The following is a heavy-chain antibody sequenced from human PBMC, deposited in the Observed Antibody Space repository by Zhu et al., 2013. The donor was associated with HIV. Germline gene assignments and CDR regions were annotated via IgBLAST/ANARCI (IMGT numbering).Heavy chain of an antibody. CDR3: AKALSSSWYAITSYYFDY. Sequence: EVQLVESGGGLVQPGRSLRLSCAASGFTFDDYAMHWVRQAPGKGLEWVSGISWNSGSIGYADSVKGRFTISRDNAKNSLYLQMNSLRAEDTALYYCAKALSSSWYAITSYYFDYWGRGTLVTVSS. CDR2: ISWNSGSI. D-gene: IGHD6-13*01. CDR1: GFTFDDYA. J-gene: IGHJ4*02. V-gene: IGHV3-9*01.